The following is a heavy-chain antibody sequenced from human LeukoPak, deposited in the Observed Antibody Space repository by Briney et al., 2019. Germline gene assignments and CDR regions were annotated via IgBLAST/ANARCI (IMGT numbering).Heavy chain of an antibody. D-gene: IGHD1-1*01. V-gene: IGHV3-30*18. CDR1: GFTFSSYG. Sequence: GRSLRLSCAASGFTFSSYGMHWVRQAPGKGLEWVAVISYDGSNKYYADSVKGRFTISRDNSKNTLYLQMNSLRAEDTAVYYCAKDGVATTGRAQNWGQGTMVTVSS. CDR3: AKDGVATTGRAQN. J-gene: IGHJ3*01. CDR2: ISYDGSNK.